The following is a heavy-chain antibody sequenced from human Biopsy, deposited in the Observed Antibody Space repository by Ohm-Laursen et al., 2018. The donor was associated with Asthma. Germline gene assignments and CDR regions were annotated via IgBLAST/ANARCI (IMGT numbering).Heavy chain of an antibody. J-gene: IGHJ4*02. D-gene: IGHD1-26*01. Sequence: SVKVPCKTSGFPFTAYYIHWVRQAPGQGLEWMGWISLNAGDANLAQKFRGWVTMTRDTSISTAYLVLSGLKSHDTAVYYCARAPYSDAIDSWGQGTLVAVSS. V-gene: IGHV1-2*04. CDR3: ARAPYSDAIDS. CDR2: ISLNAGDA. CDR1: GFPFTAYY.